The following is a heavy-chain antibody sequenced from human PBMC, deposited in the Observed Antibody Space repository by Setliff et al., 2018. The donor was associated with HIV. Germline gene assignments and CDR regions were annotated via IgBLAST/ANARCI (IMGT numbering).Heavy chain of an antibody. J-gene: IGHJ4*02. V-gene: IGHV4-34*01. D-gene: IGHD6-13*01. Sequence: SETLSLTCAVYGGSFSDYYWTWIRQSPGKGLEWIGEINHRGSTNHNPSLKSRVTVSVDTSKNQFSLKLGSVTAADTAVYYCARESPSSSWFYFDFWGQGTRVTVSS. CDR2: INHRGST. CDR1: GGSFSDYY. CDR3: ARESPSSSWFYFDF.